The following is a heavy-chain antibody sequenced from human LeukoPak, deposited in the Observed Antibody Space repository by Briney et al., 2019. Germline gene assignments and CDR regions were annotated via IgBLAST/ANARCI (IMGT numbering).Heavy chain of an antibody. CDR3: ASYIVGATTRPDGGYYFDY. V-gene: IGHV1-69*05. Sequence: EASVKVSCKASGYTFTSYGISWVRQAPGQGLEWMGGIIPIFGTANYAQKFQGRVTITTDESTSTAYMELSSLRSEDTAVYYCASYIVGATTRPDGGYYFDYWGQGTLVTVSS. J-gene: IGHJ4*02. D-gene: IGHD1-26*01. CDR2: IIPIFGTA. CDR1: GYTFTSYG.